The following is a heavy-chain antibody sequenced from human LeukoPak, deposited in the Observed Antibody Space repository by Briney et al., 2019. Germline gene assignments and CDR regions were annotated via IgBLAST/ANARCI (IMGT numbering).Heavy chain of an antibody. CDR3: ARANLDYYYGMDV. V-gene: IGHV4-59*01. CDR1: GGSISSYY. Sequence: PSETLSLTCTVSGGSISSYYWSWIRRPPGKGLEWIGYIYYSGSTNYNPSLKSRVTISVDTSKNQFSLKLSSVTAADTAVYYCARANLDYYYGMDVWGKGTTVTVSS. CDR2: IYYSGST. J-gene: IGHJ6*04.